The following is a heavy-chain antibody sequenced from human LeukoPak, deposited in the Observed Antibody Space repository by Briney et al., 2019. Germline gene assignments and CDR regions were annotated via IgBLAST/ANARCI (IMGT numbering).Heavy chain of an antibody. CDR1: GGSISSYY. J-gene: IGHJ4*02. Sequence: PSETLSLTCTVSGGSISSYYWRWIRQPAGKGLEWIGRIYTSGTTNYNPSLKSRVTMSVDTSKNQFSLKLSSVTAADTAVYYCARDQYDSSGYYYRFDYWGQGTLVTVSS. D-gene: IGHD3-22*01. CDR2: IYTSGTT. V-gene: IGHV4-4*07. CDR3: ARDQYDSSGYYYRFDY.